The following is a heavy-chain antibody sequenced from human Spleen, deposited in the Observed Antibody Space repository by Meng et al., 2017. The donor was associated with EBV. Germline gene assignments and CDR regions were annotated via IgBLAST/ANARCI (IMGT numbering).Heavy chain of an antibody. CDR3: ARPGGY. CDR2: ISTLSGRS. D-gene: IGHD3-10*01. J-gene: IGHJ4*02. V-gene: IGHV7-4-1*02. CDR1: GYSFKSWP. Sequence: QVQLVQSGPGLKKPGASVKMFCKTSGYSFKSWPINWVRQAPGQGLEWIGWISTLSGRSTYARGFRGRFVFSVDTSVSTAFLQISSLKADDTAVYYCARPGGYWGQGTLVTVSS.